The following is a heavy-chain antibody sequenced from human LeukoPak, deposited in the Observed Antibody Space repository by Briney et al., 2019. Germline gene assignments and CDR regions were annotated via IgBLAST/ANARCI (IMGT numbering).Heavy chain of an antibody. CDR1: GGSISSSSYY. CDR3: ARDPYDFWSGTWDWFDP. Sequence: PSETLSLTCTVSGGSISSSSYYWGWIRQPPGKGLEWIGSIYYSGSTYYNPSLKSRVTIPVDTSKNQFSLKLSSVTAADTAVYYCARDPYDFWSGTWDWFDPWGQGTLVTVSS. CDR2: IYYSGST. V-gene: IGHV4-39*07. J-gene: IGHJ5*02. D-gene: IGHD3-3*01.